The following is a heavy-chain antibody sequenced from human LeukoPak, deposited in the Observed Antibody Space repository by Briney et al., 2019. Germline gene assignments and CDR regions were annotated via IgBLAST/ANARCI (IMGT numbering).Heavy chain of an antibody. CDR2: MNPNSGNT. CDR3: ARVSSPPLGSGSYYDFDY. Sequence: ASVKVSCKASGYTFTSYDINWVRQAPGQGLEWMGWMNPNSGNTGYAQKFQGRVTITRNTSISTAYMELSSLRSEDTAVYYCARVSSPPLGSGSYYDFDYWGQGTLVTVSS. V-gene: IGHV1-8*01. J-gene: IGHJ4*02. CDR1: GYTFTSYD. D-gene: IGHD3-10*01.